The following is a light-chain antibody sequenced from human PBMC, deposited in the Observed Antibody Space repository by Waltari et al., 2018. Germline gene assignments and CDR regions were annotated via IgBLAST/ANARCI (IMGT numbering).Light chain of an antibody. CDR3: QQSYTTPPRT. CDR2: AAS. CDR1: QSISTY. J-gene: IGKJ4*01. Sequence: DIQMTQSPSSLSASVGDRVTITCRASQSISTYLNWYQQKPGEAPKLLIYAASSLQSGVPSRFSGSGSETDFTLTIGGLQPEDFATYYCQQSYTTPPRTFGGGTKVEIK. V-gene: IGKV1-39*01.